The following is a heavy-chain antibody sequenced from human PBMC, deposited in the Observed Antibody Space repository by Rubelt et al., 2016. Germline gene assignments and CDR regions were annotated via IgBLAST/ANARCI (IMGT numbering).Heavy chain of an antibody. CDR2: INPNDATT. V-gene: IGHV1-46*01. J-gene: IGHJ4*02. CDR1: GYTFTSYY. D-gene: IGHD2-2*01. CDR3: ARAPYRSTDDS. Sequence: QVQLVQSGAEVKKPGASVRVSCKTSGYTFTSYYIHWVRQAPGQGLEWVGIINPNDATTAYAPRFQGRVTVTRDTATTTVYMELSSLRSDDTAVYDCARAPYRSTDDSWGQGTLVTVSS.